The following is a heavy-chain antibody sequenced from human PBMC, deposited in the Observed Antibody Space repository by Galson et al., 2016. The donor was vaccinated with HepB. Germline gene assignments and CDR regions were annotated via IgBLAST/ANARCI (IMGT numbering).Heavy chain of an antibody. V-gene: IGHV3-11*06. CDR1: GFTFRDYY. CDR3: ARAPTKYHYYYYMDV. Sequence: SPRLSCAASGFTFRDYYMSWIRQAPGKGLEWVSYISGSSRYTNYADSVKGRFTISSDNAKNSLYLQMNSLRGEDTAMYYCARAPTKYHYYYYMDVWGKGTTVTVSS. J-gene: IGHJ6*03. CDR2: ISGSSRYT. D-gene: IGHD6-6*01.